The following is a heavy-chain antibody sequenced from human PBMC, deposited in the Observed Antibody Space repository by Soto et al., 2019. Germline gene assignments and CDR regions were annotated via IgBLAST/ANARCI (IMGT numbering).Heavy chain of an antibody. CDR2: ISYDGSNK. CDR1: GFTFSSYG. CDR3: AKDQTDYYYYGMDV. Sequence: GGSLRLSCAASGFTFSSYGMHWVRQAPGKGLEWVAVISYDGSNKYYADSVKGRFTISRDNSKNTLYLQMNSLRAEGTAVYYCAKDQTDYYYYGMDVWGQGTTVTVSS. V-gene: IGHV3-30*18. J-gene: IGHJ6*02.